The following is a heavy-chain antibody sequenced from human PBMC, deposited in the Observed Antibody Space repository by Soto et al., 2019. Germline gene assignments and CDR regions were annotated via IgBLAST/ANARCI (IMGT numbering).Heavy chain of an antibody. CDR3: ARDYNFDRRGYFSP. V-gene: IGHV4-4*07. CDR2: IHNNGSS. CDR1: GGPISSYC. Sequence: SETLSLTCTVSGGPISSYCWNWIRQPAGKGLEWIGRIHNNGSSYSNPSLKSRVTMSVDTSKNQFSLKLSSVTAADTAVYYCARDYNFDRRGYFSPWGQGTLVTVSS. D-gene: IGHD3-22*01. J-gene: IGHJ1*01.